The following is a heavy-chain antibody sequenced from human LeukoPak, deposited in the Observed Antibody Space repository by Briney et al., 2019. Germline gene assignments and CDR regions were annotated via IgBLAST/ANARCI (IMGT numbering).Heavy chain of an antibody. Sequence: SQTLSLTCAISGYSVSSNIGAWNWIRQSPSRGLEWLGRTYYRSKWYYDFALSVKSRITINPDTSKNHLSLQLDSVTPKDTGVYYCARESTGYTSWGQGTLVTVSS. D-gene: IGHD3-22*01. CDR2: TYYRSKWYY. CDR3: ARESTGYTS. V-gene: IGHV6-1*01. CDR1: GYSVSSNIGA. J-gene: IGHJ5*02.